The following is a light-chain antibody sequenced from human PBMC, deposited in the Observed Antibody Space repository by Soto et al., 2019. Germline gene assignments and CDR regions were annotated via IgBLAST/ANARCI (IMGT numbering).Light chain of an antibody. CDR3: QQFCSSPRGT. V-gene: IGKV3-20*01. J-gene: IGKJ1*01. CDR2: GAS. CDR1: QSVSSSY. Sequence: EIVLTQSPGTLSLSPGERATLSCRASQSVSSSYLAWYQQKSGQAPRLLIYGASSRATGIPDRFSGSGSGIDFTLSISRLEPEDLAVYYCQQFCSSPRGTFGQGTKVEIK.